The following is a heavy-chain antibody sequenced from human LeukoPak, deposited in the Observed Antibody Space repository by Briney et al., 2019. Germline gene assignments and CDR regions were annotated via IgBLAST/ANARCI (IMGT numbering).Heavy chain of an antibody. CDR1: GYTFTGYY. CDR3: ARVVDDSSGHIFDY. CDR2: INPNSGGT. D-gene: IGHD3-22*01. J-gene: IGHJ4*02. Sequence: ASVKVSCKASGYTFTGYYMHWVRQAPGQGLEWMGWINPNSGGTNYAQKFQGRVTMTRDTSISTVYMELSSLRSEDTAVYYCARVVDDSSGHIFDYWGQGTLVTVSS. V-gene: IGHV1-2*02.